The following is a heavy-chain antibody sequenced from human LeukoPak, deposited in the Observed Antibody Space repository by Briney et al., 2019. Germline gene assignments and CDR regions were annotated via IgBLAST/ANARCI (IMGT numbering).Heavy chain of an antibody. CDR2: ISAGGVGT. CDR1: GFTFSSYA. CDR3: AKDRTTVPTALDY. J-gene: IGHJ4*02. D-gene: IGHD4-17*01. Sequence: PGGSLRLSCAASGFTFSSYAMSWVRQAPGKGLEWVSAISAGGVGTHYADSVKGRFTISRDNSKNTLYLQTYSLRADCTSVYYCAKDRTTVPTALDYWGQGTLVTVSS. V-gene: IGHV3-23*01.